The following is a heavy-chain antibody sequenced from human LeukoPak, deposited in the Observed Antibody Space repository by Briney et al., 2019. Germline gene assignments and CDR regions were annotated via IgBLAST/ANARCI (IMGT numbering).Heavy chain of an antibody. J-gene: IGHJ5*02. V-gene: IGHV4-39*01. CDR2: IYYSRST. CDR3: ARRGKYCSGGSCYSSFDP. CDR1: GGSISSSSYS. D-gene: IGHD2-15*01. Sequence: PLETLSLTCSVPGGSISSSSYSWGWFRQPPGKGLEWIWRIYYSRSTSYNPYHERRFPISVDTSRDQFSLKLSSVTAADTAVYYCARRGKYCSGGSCYSSFDPWGQGTLVTVSS.